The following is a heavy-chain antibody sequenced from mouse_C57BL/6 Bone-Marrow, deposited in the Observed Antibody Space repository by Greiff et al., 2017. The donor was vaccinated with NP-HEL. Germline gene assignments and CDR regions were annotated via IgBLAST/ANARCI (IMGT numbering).Heavy chain of an antibody. CDR2: IYPRDGST. V-gene: IGHV1-85*01. D-gene: IGHD4-1*01. CDR3: ARIWDEGYFDV. J-gene: IGHJ1*03. Sequence: VQRVESGPELVKPGASVKLSCKASGYTFTSYDINWVKQRPGQGLEWIGWIYPRDGSTKYNEKFKGKATLTVDTSSSTAYMELHSLTSEDSAVYFCARIWDEGYFDVWGTGTTVTVSS. CDR1: GYTFTSYD.